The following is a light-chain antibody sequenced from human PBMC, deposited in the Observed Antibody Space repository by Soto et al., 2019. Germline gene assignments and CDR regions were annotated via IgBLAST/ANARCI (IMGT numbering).Light chain of an antibody. Sequence: IQLTQSPSSLSASVGDRVTITCQASRGISSYLAWYQQKPGKAPKXLVYSASTLQSGVPSRFSGSGSGPDLTITISSLQPEDSETYFCQQLNSYPQTFGQGTRLEIK. CDR2: SAS. V-gene: IGKV1-9*01. J-gene: IGKJ5*01. CDR1: RGISSY. CDR3: QQLNSYPQT.